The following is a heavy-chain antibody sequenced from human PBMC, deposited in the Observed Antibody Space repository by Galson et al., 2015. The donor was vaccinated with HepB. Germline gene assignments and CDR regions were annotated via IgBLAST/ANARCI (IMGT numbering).Heavy chain of an antibody. J-gene: IGHJ6*02. CDR2: ISGSGGST. Sequence: SLRLSCAASGFTFSSYAMSWVRQAPGKGLEWVSAISGSGGSTYYADSVKGRFTISRDNSKNTLYLQMNSLRAEDTAVYYCAKGGYSGYAGPPPRYDYYYGMDVWGQGTTVTVSS. CDR3: AKGGYSGYAGPPPRYDYYYGMDV. D-gene: IGHD5-12*01. V-gene: IGHV3-23*01. CDR1: GFTFSSYA.